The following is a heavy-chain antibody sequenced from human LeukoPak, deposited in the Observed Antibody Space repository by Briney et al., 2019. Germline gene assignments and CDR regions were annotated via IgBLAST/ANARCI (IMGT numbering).Heavy chain of an antibody. CDR3: ASNTGTVFDY. J-gene: IGHJ4*02. CDR1: GDLITAYY. D-gene: IGHD7-27*01. V-gene: IGHV4-59*01. Sequence: PSETLSLTCTVSGDLITAYYWSWIRQPPGKGLEWIGYVYYSGSTEYNPSLRSRVTISLEMSKHQFSLNLTSVTAADTAVYYCASNTGTVFDYWGQGALVTVSS. CDR2: VYYSGST.